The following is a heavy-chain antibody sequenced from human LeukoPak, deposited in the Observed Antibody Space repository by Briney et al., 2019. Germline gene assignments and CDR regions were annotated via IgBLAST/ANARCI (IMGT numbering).Heavy chain of an antibody. CDR2: INHSGST. J-gene: IGHJ4*02. Sequence: SETLPLTCAVYGGSFSGYYWSWIRQPPGKGLEWIGEINHSGSTNYNPSLKSRVTISVDTSKNQFSLKLSSVTAADTAVYYCAKTPYYYDSSGYYFRYFDYWGQGTLVTVSS. D-gene: IGHD3-22*01. CDR3: AKTPYYYDSSGYYFRYFDY. V-gene: IGHV4-34*01. CDR1: GGSFSGYY.